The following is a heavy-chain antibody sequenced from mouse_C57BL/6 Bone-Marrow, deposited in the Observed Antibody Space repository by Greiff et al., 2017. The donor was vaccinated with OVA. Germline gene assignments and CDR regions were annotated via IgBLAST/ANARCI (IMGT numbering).Heavy chain of an antibody. D-gene: IGHD2-3*01. CDR1: GFTFSSYA. CDR2: ISDGGSYT. CDR3: ARDGYYGAY. J-gene: IGHJ3*01. V-gene: IGHV5-4*01. Sequence: EVHLVESGGGLVKPGGSLKLSCAASGFTFSSYAMSWVRQTPEKRLEWVATISDGGSYTYYPDNVKGRFTNSRDNAKNNLYLQMSHLKSEDTAMYYCARDGYYGAYWGQGTLVTVSA.